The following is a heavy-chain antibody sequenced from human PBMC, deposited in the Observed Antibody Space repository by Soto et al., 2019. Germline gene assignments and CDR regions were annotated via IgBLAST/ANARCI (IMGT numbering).Heavy chain of an antibody. Sequence: QVQLQESGPGLVKPSETLSLTCTVSGGSISSYYWSWIRQPPGKGLEWIGYIYYSGRTNYNPSLKSRVPISVDTSTSQFSLKLSSVTAADTAVYYCARQLFGHGAWFDPWGQGTLVTVSS. J-gene: IGHJ5*02. CDR2: IYYSGRT. D-gene: IGHD2-21*01. V-gene: IGHV4-59*08. CDR1: GGSISSYY. CDR3: ARQLFGHGAWFDP.